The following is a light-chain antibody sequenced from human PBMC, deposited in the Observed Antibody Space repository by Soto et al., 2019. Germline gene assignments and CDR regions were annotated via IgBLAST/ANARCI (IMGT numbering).Light chain of an antibody. Sequence: EIVLTQSPATLSLSPGERATLSCRASQSVSSYLAWYQQKPGQAPRLLIYDASNRATGVPARFSGSGSGTDFTLTISSLAPEDFAVSYCQQRSNWPLTFGGGTKVEIK. CDR1: QSVSSY. CDR2: DAS. J-gene: IGKJ4*01. CDR3: QQRSNWPLT. V-gene: IGKV3-11*01.